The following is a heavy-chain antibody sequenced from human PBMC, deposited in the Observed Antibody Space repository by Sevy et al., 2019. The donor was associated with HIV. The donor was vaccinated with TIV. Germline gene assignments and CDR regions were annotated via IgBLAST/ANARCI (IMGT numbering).Heavy chain of an antibody. J-gene: IGHJ4*02. CDR3: ALDYYGSGSYDY. CDR1: GFTFSSYG. V-gene: IGHV3-30*02. Sequence: GGSLRLSCAASGFTFSSYGMHWVRQAPGKGLEWVAFIRYDGSNKYYADSVKGRFTIPRDNSKNTLYLQMNSLRAEDTAVYYCALDYYGSGSYDYWGQGTLVTVSS. D-gene: IGHD3-10*01. CDR2: IRYDGSNK.